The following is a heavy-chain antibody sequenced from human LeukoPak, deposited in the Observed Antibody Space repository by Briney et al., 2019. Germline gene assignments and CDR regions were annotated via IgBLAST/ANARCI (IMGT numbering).Heavy chain of an antibody. V-gene: IGHV3-7*01. D-gene: IGHD2-2*01. Sequence: QAGGSLRLSCAASGFTFSSYWMSWVRQAPGKGLEWVANIKQDGSEKYYVDSVKGRFTISRDNAKNSLYLQMNSLRAEDTAVYYCARESGYCSSTSCSYYYYYGMDVWGQGTTVTVSS. CDR2: IKQDGSEK. CDR1: GFTFSSYW. CDR3: ARESGYCSSTSCSYYYYYGMDV. J-gene: IGHJ6*02.